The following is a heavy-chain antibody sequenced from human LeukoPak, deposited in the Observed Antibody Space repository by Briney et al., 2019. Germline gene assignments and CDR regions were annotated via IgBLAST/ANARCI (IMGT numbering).Heavy chain of an antibody. CDR2: IYPGDSDT. Sequence: GESLKISCKGSGYSFTSYWIGWVRQMPGKGLEWMGIIYPGDSDTRYSPPFQGQVTISADKSISTAYLQWSSLKASDTAMYYCAGDVDTAMVTVGAFDIWGQGTMVTVSS. J-gene: IGHJ3*02. CDR1: GYSFTSYW. V-gene: IGHV5-51*01. CDR3: AGDVDTAMVTVGAFDI. D-gene: IGHD5-18*01.